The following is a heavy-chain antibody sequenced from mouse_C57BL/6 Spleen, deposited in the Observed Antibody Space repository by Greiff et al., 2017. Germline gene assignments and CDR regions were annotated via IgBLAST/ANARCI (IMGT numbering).Heavy chain of an antibody. V-gene: IGHV5-17*01. J-gene: IGHJ2*01. D-gene: IGHD1-1*01. Sequence: EVKLMESGGGLVKPGGSLKLSCAASGFTFSDYGMPWVRQAPEKGLEWVAYISSGSSTIYYADTVKGRFTISRDNAKNTLFLQMTSLRSEDTAMYYCARSHYYGSSSYFDYWGQGTTLTVSS. CDR1: GFTFSDYG. CDR2: ISSGSSTI. CDR3: ARSHYYGSSSYFDY.